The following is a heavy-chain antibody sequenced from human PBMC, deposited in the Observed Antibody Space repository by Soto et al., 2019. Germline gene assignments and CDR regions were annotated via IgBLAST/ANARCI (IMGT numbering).Heavy chain of an antibody. D-gene: IGHD3-22*01. V-gene: IGHV3-74*03. CDR1: GFTFSSYW. CDR3: VRDYDSSGFYSGH. CDR2: IDSDGRST. J-gene: IGHJ4*02. Sequence: GGSLRLSCAASGFTFSSYWMHWVRQSPGKGLVWVSQIDSDGRSTTYADTVKGRFTVSRDNAKNKLFLQMNSLRAEDTAVYYCVRDYDSSGFYSGHWGQGTLVTVSS.